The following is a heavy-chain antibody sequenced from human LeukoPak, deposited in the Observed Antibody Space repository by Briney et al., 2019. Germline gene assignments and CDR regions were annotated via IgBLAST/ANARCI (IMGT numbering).Heavy chain of an antibody. Sequence: SETLSLTCTVSGGSINSYYWTWIRQPAGKGLEWIGHIYSSGSTTYKPSLQSRVTMSVDTSKNQLSLKLSSVTAADTAVYYCARHSGLGVVSPYLDYWGQGMLVTVSS. CDR2: IYSSGST. J-gene: IGHJ4*02. D-gene: IGHD2-21*01. CDR3: ARHSGLGVVSPYLDY. CDR1: GGSINSYY. V-gene: IGHV4-4*07.